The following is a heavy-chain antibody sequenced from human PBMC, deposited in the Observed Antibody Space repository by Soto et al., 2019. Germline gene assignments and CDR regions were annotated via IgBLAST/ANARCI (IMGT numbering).Heavy chain of an antibody. D-gene: IGHD6-13*01. Sequence: SETLSLTCTVSGGSISSGGYYWSWIRQHPGKGLEWIGYIYYSGSTYYNPSLKSRVTISVDTSKNQFSLKLSSVTAADTAVYYCARSVKQGPRFDYWGQGTLVTVSS. CDR1: GGSISSGGYY. CDR3: ARSVKQGPRFDY. CDR2: IYYSGST. V-gene: IGHV4-31*03. J-gene: IGHJ4*02.